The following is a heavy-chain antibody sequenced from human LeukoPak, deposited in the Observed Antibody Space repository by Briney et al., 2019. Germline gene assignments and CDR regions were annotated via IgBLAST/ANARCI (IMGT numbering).Heavy chain of an antibody. D-gene: IGHD5-18*01. CDR3: AKDTRGYTYGPGDH. Sequence: GGSLRLSCAASGFTFSSYAMSWVRQAPGKSLEWVSGIGGSGSRTYYADSVTGRFTISRDNSKSTLYLQMNSLRAEDTAAYYCAKDTRGYTYGPGDHWGQGTLVTVSS. V-gene: IGHV3-23*01. CDR2: IGGSGSRT. CDR1: GFTFSSYA. J-gene: IGHJ4*02.